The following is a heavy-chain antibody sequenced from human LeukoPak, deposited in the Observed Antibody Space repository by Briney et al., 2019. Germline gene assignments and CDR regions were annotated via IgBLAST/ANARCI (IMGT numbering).Heavy chain of an antibody. J-gene: IGHJ3*02. CDR3: ARVGGMGDDAFDI. CDR1: GYTFTGYY. CDR2: INPSSGGT. D-gene: IGHD3-16*01. Sequence: ASVNVSCKASGYTFTGYYMHWVRQAPGQGLEWMGWINPSSGGTNYAQKFQGRVTMTRDTSISTAYMELSRLRSDDTAVYYCARVGGMGDDAFDIWGQGTMVTVSS. V-gene: IGHV1-2*02.